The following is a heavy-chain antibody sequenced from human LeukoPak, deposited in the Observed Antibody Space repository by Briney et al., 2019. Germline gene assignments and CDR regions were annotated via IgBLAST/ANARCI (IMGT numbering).Heavy chain of an antibody. D-gene: IGHD5-12*01. CDR1: GVTFSGYS. V-gene: IGHV3-21*01. J-gene: IGHJ4*02. CDR3: AREYSGYGDFDY. CDR2: ISTRSSYI. Sequence: GGSLRLSCAASGVTFSGYSMNWVRRAPGMGLEWVSSISTRSSYIYYADSVKGRFTISRDNAKNSLYLQMNSLRAEDTAVYYCAREYSGYGDFDYWGQGTLVTVSS.